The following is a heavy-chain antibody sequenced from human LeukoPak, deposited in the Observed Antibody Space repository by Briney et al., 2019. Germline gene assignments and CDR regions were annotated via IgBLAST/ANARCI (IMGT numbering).Heavy chain of an antibody. CDR2: IRYDKSTK. CDR1: GFTFSTYG. Sequence: GGSLRLSCAASGFTFSTYGMHWVRQAPGKGLEWVAFIRYDKSTKFYADSVKGRFTISRDNSKTTLYLQMDSLRAEDTAVYYCAKDVPSAYFDYWGQGTLVTVSS. J-gene: IGHJ4*02. CDR3: AKDVPSAYFDY. D-gene: IGHD2-2*01. V-gene: IGHV3-30*02.